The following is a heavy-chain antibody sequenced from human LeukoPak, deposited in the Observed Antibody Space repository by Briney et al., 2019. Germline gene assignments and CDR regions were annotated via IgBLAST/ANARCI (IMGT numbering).Heavy chain of an antibody. Sequence: PSETLSLTCAVYGGSFSGYYWSWIRQPPGKGLEWIGEINHSGSTHYNPSLKSRVTISGDTSKKQFSLKLSSVTAADTAVYYCARGPQTYYDILTGLSFWGQGTLVTVSS. CDR1: GGSFSGYY. J-gene: IGHJ4*02. D-gene: IGHD3-9*01. CDR2: INHSGST. V-gene: IGHV4-34*01. CDR3: ARGPQTYYDILTGLSF.